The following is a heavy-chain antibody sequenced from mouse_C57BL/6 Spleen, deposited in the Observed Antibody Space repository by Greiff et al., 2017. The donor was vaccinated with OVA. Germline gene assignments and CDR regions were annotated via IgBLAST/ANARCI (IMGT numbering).Heavy chain of an antibody. V-gene: IGHV1-26*01. CDR1: GYTFTDYY. D-gene: IGHD2-2*01. J-gene: IGHJ2*01. Sequence: EVQLQQSGPELVKPGASVKISCKASGYTFTDYYMNWVKQSHGKSLEWIGDINPNNGGTSYNQKFKGKATLTVDKSSSTAYMELRSLTSEDSAVYYCASYGYDDALYYFDYWGQGTTLTVSS. CDR3: ASYGYDDALYYFDY. CDR2: INPNNGGT.